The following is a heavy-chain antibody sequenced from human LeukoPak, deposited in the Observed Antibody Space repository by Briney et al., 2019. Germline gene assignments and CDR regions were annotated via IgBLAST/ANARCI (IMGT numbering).Heavy chain of an antibody. J-gene: IGHJ3*02. D-gene: IGHD2-2*01. Sequence: SETLSLTCTVSGGSISSSSYYWGWIRQPPGKGLEWIGSIYYSGSTYYNPSLKSRVTISVDTSKNQFSLKLSSVTAADTAVYYCARDDYCVTTSCPGAFDIWGQGTMVTVSS. V-gene: IGHV4-39*02. CDR3: ARDDYCVTTSCPGAFDI. CDR1: GGSISSSSYY. CDR2: IYYSGST.